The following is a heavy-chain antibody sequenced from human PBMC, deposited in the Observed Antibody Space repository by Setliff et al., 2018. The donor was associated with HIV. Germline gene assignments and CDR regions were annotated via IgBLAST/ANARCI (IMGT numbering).Heavy chain of an antibody. Sequence: PGVSLRLSCRGFRTTFSGYGLNWVRQAPGKGLEWIGEMNQSGTTNYNPSLKSRVTMSIDTSERQFSLKLTSVTAADTAVYYCVRWYYCVSGACYRADYWGQGTMVTVSS. D-gene: IGHD2-21*02. CDR1: RTTFSGYG. CDR3: VRWYYCVSGACYRADY. CDR2: MNQSGTT. J-gene: IGHJ4*02. V-gene: IGHV4-34*01.